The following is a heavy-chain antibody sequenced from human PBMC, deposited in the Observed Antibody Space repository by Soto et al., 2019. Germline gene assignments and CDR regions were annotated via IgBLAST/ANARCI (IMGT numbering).Heavy chain of an antibody. Sequence: AETLSLTCTVSGGSISSYYWSWIRQPPGKGLEWIGYICYSGSTNYNPSLKSRVTISVDTSKNQFSLKLSSVTAADTAVYYCARLYSSGWYSSSRAPIDYWGQGTPVPVSS. CDR1: GGSISSYY. D-gene: IGHD6-19*01. J-gene: IGHJ4*02. CDR2: ICYSGST. V-gene: IGHV4-59*01. CDR3: ARLYSSGWYSSSRAPIDY.